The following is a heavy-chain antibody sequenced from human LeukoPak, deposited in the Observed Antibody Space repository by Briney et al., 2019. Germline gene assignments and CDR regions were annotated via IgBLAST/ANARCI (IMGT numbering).Heavy chain of an antibody. CDR2: IYYSGST. D-gene: IGHD3-10*01. CDR1: GGSISGYY. CDR3: ARPGSGSYPKGWFDP. V-gene: IGHV4-59*01. J-gene: IGHJ5*02. Sequence: SETLSLTCTVSGGSISGYYWSWIRQPPGKGLEWIGYIYYSGSTKYNPSLRSRVTISVDTSKNQFSLKVNSLTAADTAVYYCARPGSGSYPKGWFDPWGQGTLVTVSS.